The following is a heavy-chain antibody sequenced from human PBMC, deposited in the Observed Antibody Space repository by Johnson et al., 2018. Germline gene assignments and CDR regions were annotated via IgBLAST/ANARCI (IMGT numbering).Heavy chain of an antibody. Sequence: VQLQESGGGLVQPGGSLKLSCVASGFMFSGSTLHWVRQASGKGLEWVGRIRNQANNYATAYAASLRGRFSIARDDSKNTAYLQMKSLKNEDTAVYYCTRRTSSGDYWGQGTLVTVSS. V-gene: IGHV3-73*02. CDR2: IRNQANNYAT. CDR3: TRRTSSGDY. D-gene: IGHD3-10*01. CDR1: GFMFSGST. J-gene: IGHJ4*02.